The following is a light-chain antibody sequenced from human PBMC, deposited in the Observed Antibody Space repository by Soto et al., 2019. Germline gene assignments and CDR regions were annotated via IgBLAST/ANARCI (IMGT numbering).Light chain of an antibody. V-gene: IGKV3-11*01. J-gene: IGKJ5*01. CDR1: QSVGNY. Sequence: EIVLTQSPATLSLSPGERATLSCRASQSVGNYLAWYQQKPGQAPRLLIYDASNRAIGIPARFTGSGSGTEFTLTISSLQSEDFALYYCQQRSNWPPEITFGQGTRLEIK. CDR3: QQRSNWPPEIT. CDR2: DAS.